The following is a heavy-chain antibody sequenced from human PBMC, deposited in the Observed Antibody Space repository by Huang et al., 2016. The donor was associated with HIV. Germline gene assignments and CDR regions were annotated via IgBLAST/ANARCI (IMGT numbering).Heavy chain of an antibody. D-gene: IGHD3-10*01. CDR3: ARHRTSSYIDS. Sequence: QLQLQQSGPGLVKPSETLSLTCSVSGGSISSSGYYWEWIRQPPGKGLEGVGSIFYTGTVYYTRSLKSRATISIDTSENRFSLNLTSVTAADTALYFCARHRTSSYIDSWGRGSLVTVSS. CDR1: GGSISSSGYY. J-gene: IGHJ4*02. CDR2: IFYTGTV. V-gene: IGHV4-39*01.